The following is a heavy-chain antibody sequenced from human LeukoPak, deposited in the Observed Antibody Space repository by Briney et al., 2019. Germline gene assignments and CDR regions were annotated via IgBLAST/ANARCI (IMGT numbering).Heavy chain of an antibody. J-gene: IGHJ4*02. CDR3: ARANVKYYDSSGYSYRY. CDR2: IRSSGSNI. CDR1: GFTFSHYY. V-gene: IGHV3-11*04. Sequence: GGSIRLSCADSGFTFSHYYMSWIRQATGKGLERDSYIRSSGSNIYYADSMKSRFTISRDNAKNTLYLQMNSLRAEDSAVYYCARANVKYYDSSGYSYRYWGQGTLVTVSA. D-gene: IGHD3-22*01.